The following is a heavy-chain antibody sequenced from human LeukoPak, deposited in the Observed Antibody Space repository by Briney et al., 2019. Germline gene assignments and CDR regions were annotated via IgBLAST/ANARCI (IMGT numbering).Heavy chain of an antibody. V-gene: IGHV3-21*01. CDR1: GFTFSSYS. J-gene: IGHJ4*02. CDR3: ARDPPYCGGDCYSDY. CDR2: ISSSSSYI. D-gene: IGHD2-21*02. Sequence: GGSLRLSCAASGFTFSSYSMNWVRQAPGKGLEWVSSISSSSSYIYYADSVKGRFTISRDNAKNSLYLQMNSLRAEDTAVYYCARDPPYCGGDCYSDYWGQGTLVTVSS.